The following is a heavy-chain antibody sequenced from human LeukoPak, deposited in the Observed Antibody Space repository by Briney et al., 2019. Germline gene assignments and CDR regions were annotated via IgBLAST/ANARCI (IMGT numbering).Heavy chain of an antibody. D-gene: IGHD1-26*01. CDR1: GGSISSSSYY. J-gene: IGHJ3*02. CDR2: IYYSGST. V-gene: IGHV4-39*01. CDR3: ASPPGGLVGATNHDAFDI. Sequence: SETLSLTCTVSGGSISSSSYYWGWIRQPPGKGLEWIGSIYYSGSTYYNPSLKSRVTISVDTSKNQFSLKLSSVTAVDTAVYYCASPPGGLVGATNHDAFDIWGQGTMVTVSS.